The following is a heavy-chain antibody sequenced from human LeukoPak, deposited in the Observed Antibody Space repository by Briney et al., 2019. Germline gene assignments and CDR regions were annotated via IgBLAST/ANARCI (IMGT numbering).Heavy chain of an antibody. V-gene: IGHV3-13*01. J-gene: IGHJ6*03. D-gene: IGHD1-1*01. CDR3: ARGPPRGKYYYMDV. CDR1: GFTFSSFD. CDR2: IGTASDT. Sequence: GGSLRLSCAASGFTFSSFDMHWVRQPTGQGLEWVSTIGTASDTYYPGSVEGRFTLSRDNAKNSLYLQMNSLTAGGTAVYYCARGPPRGKYYYMDVWGKGTTVTVSS.